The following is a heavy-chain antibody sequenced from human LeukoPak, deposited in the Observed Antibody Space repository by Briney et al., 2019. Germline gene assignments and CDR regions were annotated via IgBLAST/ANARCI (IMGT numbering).Heavy chain of an antibody. Sequence: GASVKVSCKASGYTFNAYYMHWVRQAPGQGLEWMGWINPNSGGTNYAQKFQGRVTMTRDTSISTAYMELSRLRSDDTAIYYCAREPPIIIPAGPASGYWGQGTLVTVSS. CDR2: INPNSGGT. D-gene: IGHD3-3*01. CDR1: GYTFNAYY. J-gene: IGHJ4*02. V-gene: IGHV1-2*02. CDR3: AREPPIIIPAGPASGY.